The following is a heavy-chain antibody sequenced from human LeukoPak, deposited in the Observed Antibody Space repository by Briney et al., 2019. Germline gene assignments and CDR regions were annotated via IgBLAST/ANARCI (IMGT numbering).Heavy chain of an antibody. J-gene: IGHJ6*04. V-gene: IGHV1-69*13. Sequence: PVKVSCKASGGTFSSYAISWVRQAPGQGLEWMGGIIPIFGTANYAQKFQGRVTITADESTSTAYMELSSLRSEDTAVYYCARGHCSSTSCYADYYGMDVWGKGTTVTVSS. CDR3: ARGHCSSTSCYADYYGMDV. D-gene: IGHD2-2*01. CDR1: GGTFSSYA. CDR2: IIPIFGTA.